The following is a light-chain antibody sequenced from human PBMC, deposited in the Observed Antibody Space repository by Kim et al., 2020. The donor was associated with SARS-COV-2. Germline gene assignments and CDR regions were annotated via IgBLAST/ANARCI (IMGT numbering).Light chain of an antibody. CDR1: QSISSSY. Sequence: PGERPTLSCRASQSISSSYLAWYQQKPGQAPRLLIYGASSRATGIPDRFSGSGSGTDFTLTISRLEPEDFAVYYCQQYGSSSSITFGQGTRLEIK. J-gene: IGKJ5*01. V-gene: IGKV3-20*01. CDR2: GAS. CDR3: QQYGSSSSIT.